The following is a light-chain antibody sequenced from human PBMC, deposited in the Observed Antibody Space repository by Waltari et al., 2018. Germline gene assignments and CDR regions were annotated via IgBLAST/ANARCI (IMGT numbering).Light chain of an antibody. Sequence: QSALTQAASVSGSPGQSITISCTGTSSDVGAYNYVSWYQQHPGKAPKLMIYDVSNPPSGFSNRFSGSQSGNTASLTISGLQAEDEADYYCSSFTSSSTVLFGGGTRLSVL. CDR1: SSDVGAYNY. J-gene: IGLJ2*01. CDR2: DVS. CDR3: SSFTSSSTVL. V-gene: IGLV2-14*03.